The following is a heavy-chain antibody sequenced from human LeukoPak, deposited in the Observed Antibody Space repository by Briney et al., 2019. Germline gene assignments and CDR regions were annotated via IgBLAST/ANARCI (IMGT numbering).Heavy chain of an antibody. V-gene: IGHV1-46*01. Sequence: YMXXVXQXPGQGLEWXGIINPSGGSTSYAQKFQGRVTMTRDTSTSTVYMELSSLRSEDTAVYYCARFKFLEWLLPNWFDPWGQGTLVTVSS. D-gene: IGHD3-3*01. CDR1: Y. J-gene: IGHJ5*02. CDR3: ARFKFLEWLLPNWFDP. CDR2: INPSGGST.